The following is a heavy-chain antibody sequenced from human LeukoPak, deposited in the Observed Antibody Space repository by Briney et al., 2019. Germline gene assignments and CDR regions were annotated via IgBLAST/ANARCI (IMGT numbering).Heavy chain of an antibody. CDR2: ISGSGGNT. CDR1: GFTFSSYA. V-gene: IGHV3-23*01. Sequence: GGSLRLSCAASGFTFSSYAMSWVRQAPGKGLEWVSTISGSGGNTYYADSVKGRFTISRDNSKNTLYLQTNSLRAEDTAVYYCAKDYCISTSCYWFDPWGQGTLVTVSS. CDR3: AKDYCISTSCYWFDP. J-gene: IGHJ5*02. D-gene: IGHD2-2*01.